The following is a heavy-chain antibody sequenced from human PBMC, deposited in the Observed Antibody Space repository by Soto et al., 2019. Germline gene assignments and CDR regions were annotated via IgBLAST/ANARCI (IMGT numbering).Heavy chain of an antibody. CDR2: LNPNSGNT. CDR1: GYTFTSYD. D-gene: IGHD3-9*01. J-gene: IGHJ6*03. CDR3: ARVGGYYDILTGYPSYYYYYMDV. V-gene: IGHV1-8*01. Sequence: ASVKVSCKASGYTFTSYDINWVRQATGQGLEWKGWLNPNSGNTGYAQKFQGRVTMTRNTSISTAYMELSSLRSEDTAVYYCARVGGYYDILTGYPSYYYYYMDVWGKGTTVTVSS.